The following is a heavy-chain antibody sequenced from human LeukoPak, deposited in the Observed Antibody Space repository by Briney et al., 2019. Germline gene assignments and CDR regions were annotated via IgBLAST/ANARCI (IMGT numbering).Heavy chain of an antibody. CDR2: ISYDGSNK. CDR3: ARDRVVVTRFRAFDI. V-gene: IGHV3-30-3*01. CDR1: GFTFSSYA. Sequence: GRSLRLSCAASGFTFSSYAMHWVRQAPGKGLEWVAVISYDGSNKYYADSVKGRFTISRDNSKNTLYLQMNSLRAEDTAVYYCARDRVVVTRFRAFDIWGQGTMVTVSS. D-gene: IGHD3-22*01. J-gene: IGHJ3*02.